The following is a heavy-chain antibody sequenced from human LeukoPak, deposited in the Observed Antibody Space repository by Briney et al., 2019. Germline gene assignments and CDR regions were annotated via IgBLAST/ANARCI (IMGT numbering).Heavy chain of an antibody. D-gene: IGHD6-19*01. Sequence: SETLSLTCTVSGGSISSSSYYWSWIRQPPGKGLERIGYIYYSGSTNYNPSLKSRVTISVDTSKNQFSLKLSSVTAADTAVYYCASSRIAVAGTFDYWGQGTLVTVSS. V-gene: IGHV4-61*05. CDR1: GGSISSSSYY. CDR3: ASSRIAVAGTFDY. J-gene: IGHJ4*02. CDR2: IYYSGST.